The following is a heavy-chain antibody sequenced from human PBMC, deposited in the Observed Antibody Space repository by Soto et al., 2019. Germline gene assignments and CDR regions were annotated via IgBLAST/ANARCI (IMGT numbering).Heavy chain of an antibody. CDR1: GGSISSLY. D-gene: IGHD2-15*01. CDR3: ARVNCGGGSCRFDY. Sequence: SETLYLTCTVSGGSISSLYWSWIRQPPGKGLEWIGYIYYSGSAKYNPSLKSRVTISVDTSKNQFSLKLTSVTAADTAIYFCARVNCGGGSCRFDYWGQGTLVTVSS. J-gene: IGHJ4*02. CDR2: IYYSGSA. V-gene: IGHV4-59*08.